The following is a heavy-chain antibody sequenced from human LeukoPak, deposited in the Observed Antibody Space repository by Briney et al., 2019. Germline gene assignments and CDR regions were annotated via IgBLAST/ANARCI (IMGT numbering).Heavy chain of an antibody. Sequence: SETLSLTCAVYGGSFSGYYWSWIRQPPGKGLEWIGEINHSGSTNYNPSLKSRVTISVDTSKNQFSLKLSSVTAADTAVYYCARHLTRRRYYYMDVWGKGATVTISS. J-gene: IGHJ6*03. CDR3: ARHLTRRRYYYMDV. CDR2: INHSGST. CDR1: GGSFSGYY. V-gene: IGHV4-34*01.